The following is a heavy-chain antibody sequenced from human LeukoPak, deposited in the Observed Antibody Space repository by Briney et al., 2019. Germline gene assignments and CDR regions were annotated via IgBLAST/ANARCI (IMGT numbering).Heavy chain of an antibody. J-gene: IGHJ4*02. D-gene: IGHD3-10*01. V-gene: IGHV4-59*01. Sequence: SETLSLTCTVSGGSISSYYWSWIRQPPGKGLEWFGYIYYSGSTNYNPSLKSRVTISVDTSKNQFSLKLSSVTAADTAVYYCAMGSSGKGYWGQGTLVTVSS. CDR1: GGSISSYY. CDR3: AMGSSGKGY. CDR2: IYYSGST.